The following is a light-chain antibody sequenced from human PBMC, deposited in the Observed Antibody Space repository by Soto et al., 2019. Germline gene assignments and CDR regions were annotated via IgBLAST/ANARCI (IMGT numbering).Light chain of an antibody. CDR2: YVD. CDR1: SRDVGAYDY. V-gene: IGLV2-14*03. J-gene: IGLJ1*01. Sequence: QSALTQPASVSGSPGQSITISCTGTSRDVGAYDYVSWYLRYPDKAPQLLIYYVDHRPSGVSSRFSGSKSGNTASLTISGLQAEDEGDYYCCSYADGSIYFFGTGTKVTVL. CDR3: CSYADGSIYF.